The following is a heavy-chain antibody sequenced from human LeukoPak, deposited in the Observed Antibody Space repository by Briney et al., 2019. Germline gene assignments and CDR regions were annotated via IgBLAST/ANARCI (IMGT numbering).Heavy chain of an antibody. V-gene: IGHV3-9*01. CDR1: GFTFDDYA. CDR2: ISWSGGTI. J-gene: IGHJ4*02. D-gene: IGHD3-10*01. CDR3: ARGGRITMFRGVIPHFDY. Sequence: PGRSLRLSCAVSGFTFDDYAMHWVRQAPGKGLEWVSGISWSGGTIGYADSVKGRFTISRDNAKNSLYLQMNSLRAEDTAVYYCARGGRITMFRGVIPHFDYWGQGTLVTVSS.